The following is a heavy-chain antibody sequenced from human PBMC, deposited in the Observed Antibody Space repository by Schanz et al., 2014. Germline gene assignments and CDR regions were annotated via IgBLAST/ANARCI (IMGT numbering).Heavy chain of an antibody. CDR3: ARDFSAYVGNYFDY. CDR2: INGYNGHT. CDR1: GGTFSSFG. V-gene: IGHV1-18*01. Sequence: QVQLEQSGAEAKKPGSSVKVSCKASGGTFSSFGINWVRQAPGQGLEWMGWINGYNGHTLYAQKFQGRVTMTTDTSTSTSYMELTSLRFDDTAVYYCARDFSAYVGNYFDYWGQGTLVTVSS. D-gene: IGHD5-12*01. J-gene: IGHJ4*02.